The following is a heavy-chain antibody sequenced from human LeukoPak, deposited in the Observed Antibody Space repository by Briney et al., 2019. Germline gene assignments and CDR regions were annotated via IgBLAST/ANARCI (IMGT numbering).Heavy chain of an antibody. CDR2: ISGSGGTT. V-gene: IGHV3-23*01. D-gene: IGHD1-26*01. CDR1: GFTFSSYA. Sequence: PGGSLRLSSAASGFTFSSYAMSWVRQAPGEGLEWVSGISGSGGTTYHADSVKGRFTISRDNSKNTLYLQMNSLRAEDTAVYYCAKETSSGNFVTIDCWGQGTLVTVSS. CDR3: AKETSSGNFVTIDC. J-gene: IGHJ4*02.